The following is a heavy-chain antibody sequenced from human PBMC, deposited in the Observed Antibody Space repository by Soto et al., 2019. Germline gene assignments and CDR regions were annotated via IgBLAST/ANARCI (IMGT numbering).Heavy chain of an antibody. CDR2: VDHNGVT. V-gene: IGHV4-34*01. D-gene: IGHD4-17*01. J-gene: IGHJ4*02. CDR3: ARLTVAKVRTGPDY. CDR1: GGSFTGYF. Sequence: QVQLHQWGAGLVKPSETLSLSCTVDGGSFTGYFWNWIRQPPGKGLEWIGEVDHNGVTNYNPSLKSRVTISLDPSKKQFSLRLTSVTAADTSIYFCARLTVAKVRTGPDYWGQGALVTVSS.